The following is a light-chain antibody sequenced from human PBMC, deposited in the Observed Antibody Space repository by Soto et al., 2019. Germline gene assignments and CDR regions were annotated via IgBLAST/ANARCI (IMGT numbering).Light chain of an antibody. J-gene: IGKJ1*01. V-gene: IGKV4-1*01. CDR2: WAS. CDR1: QSVLYSSDNKNY. CDR3: QEYYSIPRT. Sequence: DIVMTQSPDSLAVSLGERATINCKSSQSVLYSSDNKNYLGWFQQKQVQPPKLLIYWASTRESGVPDRFRGSGSGTDCTLTISSRQAEDVAVDYCQEYYSIPRTFGQGTKVEIK.